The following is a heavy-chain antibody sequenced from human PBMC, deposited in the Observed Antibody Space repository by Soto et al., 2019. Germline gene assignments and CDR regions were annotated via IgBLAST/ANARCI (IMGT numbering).Heavy chain of an antibody. CDR2: TRNKANSYTT. V-gene: IGHV3-72*01. D-gene: IGHD6-13*01. CDR3: VSHSSKSYFDY. CDR1: GFTLSDHY. Sequence: EVQLVESGGGLVQPGGSLRLSCAASGFTLSDHYMDWVRQAPGRGLEWVGHTRNKANSYTTKYAASVKGRFTISRDDAQNSLDLQMNSLKTEDTAVYYCVSHSSKSYFDYWGQGTLVTVSS. J-gene: IGHJ4*02.